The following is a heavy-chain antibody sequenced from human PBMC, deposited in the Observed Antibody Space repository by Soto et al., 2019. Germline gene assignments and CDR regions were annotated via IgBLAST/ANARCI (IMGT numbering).Heavy chain of an antibody. Sequence: ASVKVSCKASGYTFTRYAVHWVRQAPGQGLEWMGIINPSGDSTYAQKFQGRVTMTRDTSTSTVYMELSSLRSEDTAVYYCARVYCSDGSCYSIDYWGQGTLVTVSS. CDR2: INPSGDST. D-gene: IGHD2-15*01. J-gene: IGHJ4*02. CDR1: GYTFTRYA. CDR3: ARVYCSDGSCYSIDY. V-gene: IGHV1-46*03.